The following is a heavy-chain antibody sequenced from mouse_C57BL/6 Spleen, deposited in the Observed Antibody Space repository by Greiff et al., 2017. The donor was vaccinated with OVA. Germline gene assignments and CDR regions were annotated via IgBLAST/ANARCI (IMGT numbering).Heavy chain of an antibody. V-gene: IGHV1-52*01. CDR2: IDPSDSET. CDR1: GYTFTSYW. D-gene: IGHD2-1*01. CDR3: ARFYSYYFDY. J-gene: IGHJ2*01. Sequence: QVQLQPPWAELVRPGSSVKLSCKASGYTFTSYWMHWVKQRPIQGLEWIGNIDPSDSETHYNQKFKDKATLTVDKSSSTAYMQLSSLKSEDTAVNYCARFYSYYFDYWGKGTTLTVSS.